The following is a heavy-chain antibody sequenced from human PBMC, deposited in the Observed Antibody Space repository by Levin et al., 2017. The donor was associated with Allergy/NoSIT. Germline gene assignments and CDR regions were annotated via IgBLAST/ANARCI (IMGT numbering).Heavy chain of an antibody. Sequence: GGSLRLSCATSGFTFSSYAMHWVRQAPGKGLEWVAVISYDGSNKYYADSVKGRFTISRDNSKNTLYLQMNSLRAEDTAVYYCARLFVVGRGRYFDLWGRGTLVTVSS. CDR3: ARLFVVGRGRYFDL. CDR1: GFTFSSYA. J-gene: IGHJ2*01. V-gene: IGHV3-30-3*01. D-gene: IGHD2-15*01. CDR2: ISYDGSNK.